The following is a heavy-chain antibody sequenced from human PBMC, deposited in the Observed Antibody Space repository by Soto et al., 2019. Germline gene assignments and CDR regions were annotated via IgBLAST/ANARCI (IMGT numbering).Heavy chain of an antibody. V-gene: IGHV4-39*01. Sequence: QLQLQESGPGLVKPSETLSLTCTVSGGSISSSSYYWGWIRQPPGKGLEWIGSIYYSGSTYDNPSLKSRVTVSVETSKNQFSLKLGTVTAADTAVYYCAGQWLVLGWWFDPWGQGTLVIVSA. J-gene: IGHJ5*02. CDR1: GGSISSSSYY. CDR3: AGQWLVLGWWFDP. CDR2: IYYSGST. D-gene: IGHD6-19*01.